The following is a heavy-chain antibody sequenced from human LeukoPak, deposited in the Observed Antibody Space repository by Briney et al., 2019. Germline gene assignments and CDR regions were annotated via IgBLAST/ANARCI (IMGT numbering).Heavy chain of an antibody. CDR3: VSSSTSWDWFDP. D-gene: IGHD2-2*01. V-gene: IGHV1-69*05. CDR1: GGTFSSYA. Sequence: SVKVSCKASGGTFSSYAISWVRQAPGQGLEWMGRIIPIFGTANYAQKFQGRVTITTDESTSTAYMELSSLRSEDTAVYYCVSSSTSWDWFDPWGQGTLVTVSS. J-gene: IGHJ5*02. CDR2: IIPIFGTA.